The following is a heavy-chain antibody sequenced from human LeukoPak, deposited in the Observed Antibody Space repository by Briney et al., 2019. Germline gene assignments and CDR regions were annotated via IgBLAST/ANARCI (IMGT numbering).Heavy chain of an antibody. Sequence: GGSLRLSCAASGFTFSSYGMHWVRQAPGKGLEWVAVISYDGSNKYYADSVKGRFTISRDNSKNTLYLQMNSLRAEDTAVYYCAKDHVYGHGLRYFDYWGQGTLVTVSS. CDR3: AKDHVYGHGLRYFDY. D-gene: IGHD2-8*01. CDR1: GFTFSSYG. J-gene: IGHJ4*02. V-gene: IGHV3-30*18. CDR2: ISYDGSNK.